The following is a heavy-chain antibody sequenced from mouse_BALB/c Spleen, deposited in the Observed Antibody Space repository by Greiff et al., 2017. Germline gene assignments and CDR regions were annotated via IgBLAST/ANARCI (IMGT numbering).Heavy chain of an antibody. CDR1: GFDFSRYW. Sequence: EVKLQESGGGLVQPGGSLKLSCAASGFDFSRYWMSWVRQAPGKGLEWIGEINPDSSTINYTPSLKDKFIISRDNAKNTLYLQMSKVRSEDTALYYCARGYYRYDNAMDDWGQGTSVTVSS. J-gene: IGHJ4*01. CDR2: INPDSSTI. D-gene: IGHD2-14*01. V-gene: IGHV4-1*02. CDR3: ARGYYRYDNAMDD.